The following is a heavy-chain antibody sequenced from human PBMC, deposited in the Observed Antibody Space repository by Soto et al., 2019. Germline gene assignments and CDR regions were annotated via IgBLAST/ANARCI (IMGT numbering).Heavy chain of an antibody. CDR2: ISAYNGNT. CDR3: ARRAHELGDTYDFWSGYYPTYYYYYGMDV. Sequence: ASVKVSCKASGYTFTSYGISWVRQAPGQGLEWMGWISAYNGNTNCAQKLQGRVTMTTDTSTSTAYMELRSLRSDDTAVYYCARRAHELGDTYDFWSGYYPTYYYYYGMDVWGQGTTVTVSS. CDR1: GYTFTSYG. D-gene: IGHD3-3*01. V-gene: IGHV1-18*04. J-gene: IGHJ6*02.